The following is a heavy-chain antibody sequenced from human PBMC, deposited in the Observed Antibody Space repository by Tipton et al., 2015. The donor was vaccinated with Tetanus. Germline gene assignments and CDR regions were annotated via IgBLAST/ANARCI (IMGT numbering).Heavy chain of an antibody. D-gene: IGHD3-22*01. Sequence: TLSLTCTVSGASINAGGYLWTWVRQHPGQGLEWIGNIYYTALTSYSPSLNSRVRIAVDTSKNQFSLSLTSVTAADTAVYYRARGGDTYFGSSCFYDWWGQGTRVTVSS. V-gene: IGHV4-31*03. J-gene: IGHJ4*02. CDR2: IYYTALT. CDR3: ARGGDTYFGSSCFYDW. CDR1: GASINAGGYL.